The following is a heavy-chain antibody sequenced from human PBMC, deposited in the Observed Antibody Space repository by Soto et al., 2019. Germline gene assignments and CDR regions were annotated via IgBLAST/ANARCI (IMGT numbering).Heavy chain of an antibody. CDR1: GFTFSSYG. CDR2: ISYDGSNK. Sequence: GSLRLSCAASGFTFSSYGMHWVRQAPGKGLEWVAVISYDGSNKYYADSVKGRFTISRDNSKNTLYLQMNSLRAEDTAVYYCAKDRVEQQLVRYYYYYGMDVWGQGTTVTVSS. D-gene: IGHD6-13*01. V-gene: IGHV3-30*18. J-gene: IGHJ6*02. CDR3: AKDRVEQQLVRYYYYYGMDV.